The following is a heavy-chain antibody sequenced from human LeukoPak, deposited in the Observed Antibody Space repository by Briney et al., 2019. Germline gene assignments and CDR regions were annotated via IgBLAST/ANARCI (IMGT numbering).Heavy chain of an antibody. V-gene: IGHV4-34*01. CDR1: GFTFSSYE. D-gene: IGHD5-12*01. J-gene: IGHJ4*01. CDR3: ARLQTYSGYEDFDH. Sequence: GSLRLSCAASGFTFSSYEMNWVRQTPGKGLEWIGEVNESGSTNYNPSLKSRVTIAVDTSKNQFSLRLRSVTAADTAVYYCARLQTYSGYEDFDHWGQGTLVTVSS. CDR2: VNESGST.